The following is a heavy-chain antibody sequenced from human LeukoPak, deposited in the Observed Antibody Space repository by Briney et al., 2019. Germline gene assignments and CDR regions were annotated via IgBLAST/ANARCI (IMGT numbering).Heavy chain of an antibody. CDR3: ARGWLAETTVVTPYNY. CDR1: GGSFSSYA. CDR2: IIPIFGTA. D-gene: IGHD4-23*01. Sequence: ASVKVSCKASGGSFSSYAINWVRQAPGQGLEWMGGIIPIFGTANYAQKFQDRVTITAVESMSTVYIELSSPRSEDTAVYYCARGWLAETTVVTPYNYWGQGTLVTVSS. V-gene: IGHV1-69*13. J-gene: IGHJ4*02.